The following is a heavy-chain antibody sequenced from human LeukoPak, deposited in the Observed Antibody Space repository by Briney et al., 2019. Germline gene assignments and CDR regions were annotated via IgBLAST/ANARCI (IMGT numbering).Heavy chain of an antibody. CDR1: GGSISSGSFY. J-gene: IGHJ5*02. CDR3: ARDQGTVIVPTAIGWFDP. Sequence: SETLSLTCTVSGGSISSGSFYRSWIRQPAGKGLEWIGRIYSSGSTNYNPSLKSRVTISVDTSKNQFSLKLRSVTAADTAVYYCARDQGTVIVPTAIGWFDPWGQGTLVTVSS. D-gene: IGHD2-2*02. V-gene: IGHV4-61*02. CDR2: IYSSGST.